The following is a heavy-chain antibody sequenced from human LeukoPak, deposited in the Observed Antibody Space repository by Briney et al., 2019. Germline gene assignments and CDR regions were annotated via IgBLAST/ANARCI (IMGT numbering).Heavy chain of an antibody. J-gene: IGHJ4*02. CDR2: IYYSGST. D-gene: IGHD3-10*01. Sequence: SETLSLTCTVSGGSISSSSYYWGWIRQPPGKGLEWIGSIYYSGSTYYNPSLKSRVTISVDTSKNQFSLKLSSVTAADTAVYYCASDCYYYGSGSYYRALDYWGQGTLVTVSS. CDR1: GGSISSSSYY. CDR3: ASDCYYYGSGSYYRALDY. V-gene: IGHV4-39*07.